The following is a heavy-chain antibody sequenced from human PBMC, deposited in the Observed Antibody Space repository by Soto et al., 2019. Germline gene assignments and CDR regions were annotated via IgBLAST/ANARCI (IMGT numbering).Heavy chain of an antibody. Sequence: SETQSLTCAVSGCSISSGGYSWSWIRQPPGKGLEWIGYIYHSGSTYYNPSLKSRVTISVDRSKNQFSLKLSSVTAADTAVYYCAAGGGLPRYYWGQGTLVTVSS. D-gene: IGHD5-12*01. CDR1: GCSISSGGYS. J-gene: IGHJ4*02. CDR3: AAGGGLPRYY. CDR2: IYHSGST. V-gene: IGHV4-30-2*01.